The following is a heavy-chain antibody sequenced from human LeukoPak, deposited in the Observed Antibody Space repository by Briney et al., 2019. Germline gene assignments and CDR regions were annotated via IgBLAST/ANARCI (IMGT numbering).Heavy chain of an antibody. CDR1: GGSISSYY. V-gene: IGHV4-59*01. CDR3: AGGGGSHEVTFDY. J-gene: IGHJ4*02. Sequence: PSETLSLTCTVSGGSISSYYWSWIRQPPGKGLEWIGYIYYSGSTNYNPSLKSRVTISVDTSKNQFSLKLSSVTAADTAVYYCAGGGGSHEVTFDYWGQGTLVTVSS. D-gene: IGHD3-16*01. CDR2: IYYSGST.